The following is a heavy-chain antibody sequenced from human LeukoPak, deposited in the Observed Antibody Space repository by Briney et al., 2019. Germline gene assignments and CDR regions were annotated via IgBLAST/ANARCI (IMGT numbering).Heavy chain of an antibody. Sequence: PGGSLRLSCAASGFTFSSYWMSWVRQAPGKGLEWVSAISGSGGSTYYADSVKGRFTISRDNSKNTLYLQMNSLRAEDTAVYYCAKETWEPLGEGRNWFDPWGQGTLVTVSS. J-gene: IGHJ5*02. CDR1: GFTFSSYW. CDR2: ISGSGGST. V-gene: IGHV3-23*01. D-gene: IGHD3-10*01. CDR3: AKETWEPLGEGRNWFDP.